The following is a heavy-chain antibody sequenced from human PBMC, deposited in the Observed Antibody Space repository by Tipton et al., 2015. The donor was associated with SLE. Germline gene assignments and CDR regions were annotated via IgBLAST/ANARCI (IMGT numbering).Heavy chain of an antibody. Sequence: TLSLTCTVSGGSISSSSYYWGWIRQPPGKGLEWIGSIYHSGSTYYNPSLKSRVTISVDTSKNQFSLKLSSVTAADTAVYYCARRDSGLPFDYWGQGTLVTVSS. J-gene: IGHJ4*02. V-gene: IGHV4-39*07. D-gene: IGHD1-26*01. CDR2: IYHSGST. CDR3: ARRDSGLPFDY. CDR1: GGSISSSSYY.